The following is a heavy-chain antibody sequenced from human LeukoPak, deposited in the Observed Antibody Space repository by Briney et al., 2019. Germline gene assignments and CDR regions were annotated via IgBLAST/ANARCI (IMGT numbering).Heavy chain of an antibody. CDR3: ARFDY. Sequence: GGSLRLSCAASGFTFSKPWMNWVRQAPGKGLEWVAVISYDGSNKYYADSVKGRFTISRDNSKNTLYLQMNSLRAEDTAVYYCARFDYWGQGTLVTVSS. CDR1: GFTFSKPW. CDR2: ISYDGSNK. V-gene: IGHV3-30-3*01. J-gene: IGHJ4*02.